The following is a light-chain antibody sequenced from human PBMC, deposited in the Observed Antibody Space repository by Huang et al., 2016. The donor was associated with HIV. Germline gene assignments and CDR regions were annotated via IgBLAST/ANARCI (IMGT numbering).Light chain of an antibody. V-gene: IGKV3-11*01. Sequence: EIVLTQSPATLSLSPGERATLSCRPSQNVGNYLAWYQQKPGQAPRLLIYDASNRATGVPARFSGSGSGTDFTLTISSLEPEDFAVYYCQQRSNWPPGTFGGGTKVEIK. CDR2: DAS. J-gene: IGKJ4*01. CDR1: QNVGNY. CDR3: QQRSNWPPGT.